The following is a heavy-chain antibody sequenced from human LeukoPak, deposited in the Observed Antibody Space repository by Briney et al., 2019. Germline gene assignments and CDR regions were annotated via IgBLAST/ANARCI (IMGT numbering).Heavy chain of an antibody. J-gene: IGHJ3*02. Sequence: SETLSLTCAISGGSISSSNWWTWVRQPPGKGLEWIGYIYYSGSTNYNPSLKSRVTISVDTSKNQFSLKLNSVTAADTAVYYCARRSGWYSHGAFDIWGQGTMVTVSS. CDR2: IYYSGST. D-gene: IGHD6-19*01. CDR1: GGSISSSNW. CDR3: ARRSGWYSHGAFDI. V-gene: IGHV4-4*02.